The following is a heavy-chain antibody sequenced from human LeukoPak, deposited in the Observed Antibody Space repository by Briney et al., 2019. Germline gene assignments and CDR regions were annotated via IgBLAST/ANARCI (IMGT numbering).Heavy chain of an antibody. V-gene: IGHV5-10-1*01. D-gene: IGHD3-3*01. Sequence: GESLKISCKGSGYSFTSYWISWVRQMPGKGLEWMGRIDPSDSYTNYSPSFQGHVTISADKSISTAYLQWSSLKASDTAMYYCARNLGNYDFWSGYDYWGQGTLVTVSS. J-gene: IGHJ4*02. CDR2: IDPSDSYT. CDR3: ARNLGNYDFWSGYDY. CDR1: GYSFTSYW.